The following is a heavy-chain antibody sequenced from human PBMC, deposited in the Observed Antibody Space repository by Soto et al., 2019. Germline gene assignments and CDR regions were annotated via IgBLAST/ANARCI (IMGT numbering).Heavy chain of an antibody. CDR2: VYARGAT. V-gene: IGHV4-4*07. J-gene: IGHJ6*02. CDR1: GASITSHY. D-gene: IGHD4-17*01. CDR3: ARSSGDDFFYYGMDV. Sequence: QVELQEAGPGLVKPSETLSLTCSVSGASITSHYRNWIRQSAGEGLQWIGRVYARGATNYNPSLKSRVTISGDNSKNQFSLKLTSVTAAETAVYYCARSSGDDFFYYGMDVWGHGTTVTVSS.